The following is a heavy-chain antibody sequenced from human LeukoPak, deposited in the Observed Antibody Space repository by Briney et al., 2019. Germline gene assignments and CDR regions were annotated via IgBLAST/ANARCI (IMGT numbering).Heavy chain of an antibody. D-gene: IGHD3-22*01. CDR3: ARTLPSEYYYDSSGYYYTPLIDY. Sequence: GSLRLSCAASGFTFSSYAMSWVRQAPGKGLEWIGSIYYSGSTYYNPSLKSRVTISVDTPKNQFSLKLSSVTAADTAVYYCARTLPSEYYYDSSGYYYTPLIDYWGQGTLVTVSS. V-gene: IGHV4-39*01. J-gene: IGHJ4*02. CDR1: GFTFSSYA. CDR2: IYYSGST.